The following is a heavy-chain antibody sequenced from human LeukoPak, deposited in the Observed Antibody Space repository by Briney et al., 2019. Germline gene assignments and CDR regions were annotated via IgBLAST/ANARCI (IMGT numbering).Heavy chain of an antibody. CDR1: GITFSIYS. Sequence: PGGSLRLSCVASGITFSIYSMNWVRQAPGKGLEWVSSIGGSSSSLYYAESVKGRFTISRDNARNSLYLQMNSLRVEDTAVYYCAKEAGQDYGALDAFDVWGQGTMVTVSS. V-gene: IGHV3-21*01. D-gene: IGHD4-17*01. CDR2: IGGSSSSL. J-gene: IGHJ3*01. CDR3: AKEAGQDYGALDAFDV.